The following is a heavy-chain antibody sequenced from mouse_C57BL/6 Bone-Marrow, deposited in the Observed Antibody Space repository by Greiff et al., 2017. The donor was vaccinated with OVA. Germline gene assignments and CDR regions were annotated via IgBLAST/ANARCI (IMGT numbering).Heavy chain of an antibody. CDR2: INPGSGGT. J-gene: IGHJ2*01. CDR3: ARRGGLRRKGFDY. Sequence: VQRVESGAELVRPGTSVKVSCKASGYAFTNYLIEWVKQRPGQGLEWIGVINPGSGGTNYNEKFKGKATLTADKSSSTAYMQLSSLTSEDSAVYVCARRGGLRRKGFDYWGQGTTLTVSS. D-gene: IGHD2-4*01. V-gene: IGHV1-54*01. CDR1: GYAFTNYL.